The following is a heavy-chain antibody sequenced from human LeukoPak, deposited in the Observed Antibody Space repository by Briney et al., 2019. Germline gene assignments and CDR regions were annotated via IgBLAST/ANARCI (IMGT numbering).Heavy chain of an antibody. CDR3: ARADRLHGGPYLIGP. D-gene: IGHD2-21*01. CDR1: GYSFTDYY. Sequence: VASVKVSCKTSGYSFTDYYMHWVRQAPGQGLEWMGWINPNSGGTSSAQKFQGRVTMTRDTSISTVYMEVSWLTSDDTAIYYCARADRLHGGPYLIGPWGQGTLVTVS. J-gene: IGHJ5*02. V-gene: IGHV1-2*02. CDR2: INPNSGGT.